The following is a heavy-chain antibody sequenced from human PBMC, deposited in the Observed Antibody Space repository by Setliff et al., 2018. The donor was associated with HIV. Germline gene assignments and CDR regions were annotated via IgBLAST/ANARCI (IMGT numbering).Heavy chain of an antibody. Sequence: SETLSLTCAVYGGSFSGYYWSWIRQPPGKGLEWIGEINHSGSTNYNPSLKSRVSISLDTSKRQFSLKLSSVTVADSAVYYCGRVPTSNYLYYFDFWGQGTLVTVSS. V-gene: IGHV4-34*01. J-gene: IGHJ4*02. CDR2: INHSGST. D-gene: IGHD4-4*01. CDR3: GRVPTSNYLYYFDF. CDR1: GGSFSGYY.